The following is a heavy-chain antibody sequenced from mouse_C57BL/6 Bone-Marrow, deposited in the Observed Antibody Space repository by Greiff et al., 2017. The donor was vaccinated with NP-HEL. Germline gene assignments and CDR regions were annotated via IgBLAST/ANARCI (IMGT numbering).Heavy chain of an antibody. V-gene: IGHV2-5*01. CDR2: IWRGGST. D-gene: IGHD4-1*01. J-gene: IGHJ1*03. Sequence: QVQLKESGPGLVQPSQSLSITCTVSGFSLTSYGVHWVRQSPGKGLEWLGVIWRGGSTDYNAAFMSRLSITKDNSKSQVFFKMNSLQADDTAIYYCAKNGLGRGACWYFDVWGTGTTVTVSS. CDR3: AKNGLGRGACWYFDV. CDR1: GFSLTSYG.